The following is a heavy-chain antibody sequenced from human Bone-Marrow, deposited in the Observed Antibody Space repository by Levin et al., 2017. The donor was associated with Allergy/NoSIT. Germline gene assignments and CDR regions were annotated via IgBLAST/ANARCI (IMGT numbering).Heavy chain of an antibody. CDR3: AHNPKWASRTFDS. CDR2: IYWDDDK. V-gene: IGHV2-5*02. J-gene: IGHJ4*02. CDR1: GSSLKTTGVG. D-gene: IGHD1-26*01. Sequence: SGPTLVKPTQTLTLTCTFSGSSLKTTGVGVGWIRQPPGKALEWLAIIYWDDDKGYNSSLESRLTITKDTSKNQVVLPMTDMDPMDTATYFCAHNPKWASRTFDSWGQGILVTVSS.